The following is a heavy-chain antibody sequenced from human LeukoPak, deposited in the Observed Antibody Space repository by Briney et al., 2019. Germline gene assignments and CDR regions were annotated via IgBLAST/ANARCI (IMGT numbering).Heavy chain of an antibody. D-gene: IGHD3-22*01. CDR2: SSWDSGSI. CDR3: AKDIEGSNYYDSSGYYYGFDY. Sequence: GRSLTLSCAASGFTFDDYTMHWGRQAPGKALDRVSGSSWDSGSIGYAGAVKGRYTISRDNAKNSMYLQMNSLRAEDTALYYCAKDIEGSNYYDSSGYYYGFDYWGQGTLVTVSS. CDR1: GFTFDDYT. J-gene: IGHJ4*02. V-gene: IGHV3-9*01.